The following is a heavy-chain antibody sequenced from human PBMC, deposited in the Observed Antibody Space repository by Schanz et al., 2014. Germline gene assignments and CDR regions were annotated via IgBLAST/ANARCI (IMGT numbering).Heavy chain of an antibody. V-gene: IGHV3-23*04. D-gene: IGHD2-8*01. CDR1: GFTFSNHA. CDR3: AKWEDIVPEPEPMRGWFDS. CDR2: IGGSGDST. J-gene: IGHJ5*01. Sequence: EVHLVESGGSLVQPGGSLRLSCVASGFTFSNHALSWVRQAPGKGLEWVSGIGGSGDSTHYADSVKGRFIISRDNSRATLFLQMDSLRAADTAFYYCAKWEDIVPEPEPMRGWFDSWGQGILVTVSS.